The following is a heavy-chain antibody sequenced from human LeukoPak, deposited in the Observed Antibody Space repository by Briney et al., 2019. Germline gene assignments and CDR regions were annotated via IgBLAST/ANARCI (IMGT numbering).Heavy chain of an antibody. CDR1: GGSISSYY. Sequence: PSETLPLTCTVSGGSISSYYWSWIRQPPGKGLEWIGYIYYSGSTNYNPSLKSRVTISVDTSKNQFSLKLSSVTAADTAVYYCAATQLWLHPYYYGMDVWGQGTTVTVSS. CDR2: IYYSGST. J-gene: IGHJ6*02. V-gene: IGHV4-59*08. CDR3: AATQLWLHPYYYGMDV. D-gene: IGHD5-18*01.